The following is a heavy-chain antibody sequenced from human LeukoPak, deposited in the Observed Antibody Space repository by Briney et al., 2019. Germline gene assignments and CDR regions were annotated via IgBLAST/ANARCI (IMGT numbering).Heavy chain of an antibody. CDR2: ISAYNGNT. D-gene: IGHD3-22*01. CDR1: GYTFTSYG. Sequence: ASVKVSCKASGYTFTSYGISWVRQAPGQGLEWMGWISAYNGNTSYAQKLQGRVTMTTDTSTSTAYMELRSLRSDDTAVYYCARAFSHRPLDSSGYNGMDVWGQGTTVTVSS. CDR3: ARAFSHRPLDSSGYNGMDV. J-gene: IGHJ6*02. V-gene: IGHV1-18*01.